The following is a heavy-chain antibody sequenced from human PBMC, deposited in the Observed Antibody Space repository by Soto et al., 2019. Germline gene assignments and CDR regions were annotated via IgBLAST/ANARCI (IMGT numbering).Heavy chain of an antibody. Sequence: QVQLVQSGAEVKKPGSSVKVSCKASGGTFSKCSISWLRQAPGQGLEWMGGIIPVFGTTYYEEKVQGRVTITADGSTSTAYMKLSSLRSADTAVYYCATSSPCVYIGTPGGNHYFYAMDVLGLGTTVTVS. CDR1: GGTFSKCS. D-gene: IGHD2-8*02. CDR3: ATSSPCVYIGTPGGNHYFYAMDV. CDR2: IIPVFGTT. J-gene: IGHJ6*02. V-gene: IGHV1-69*01.